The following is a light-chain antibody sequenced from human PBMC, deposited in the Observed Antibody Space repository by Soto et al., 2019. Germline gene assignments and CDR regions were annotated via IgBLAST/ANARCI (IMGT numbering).Light chain of an antibody. J-gene: IGKJ1*01. CDR2: GAS. CDR1: QSLPSNS. CDR3: HQSDGPPST. Sequence: ETVLMQSPDTLSLSPGERVTLSCRASQSLPSNSLAWYQQKPGQPPRPLFYGASSRATGVPDRFVGSGSGTDFPLTVARLEAEDSVVYFCHQSDGPPSTFGQGTKVEV. V-gene: IGKV3-20*01.